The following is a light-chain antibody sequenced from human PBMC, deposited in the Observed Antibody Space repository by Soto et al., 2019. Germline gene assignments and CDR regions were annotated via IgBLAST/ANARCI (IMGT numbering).Light chain of an antibody. Sequence: EIVMTQSPATLSVSPWERATLSCRASQSISSNLAWYQQKPGQAPRLLIYGASSRATGIPDRFSGSGSGTDFTLTISRLEPEDFAVYYCQQYDSSPKTFGRGTKVDIK. CDR3: QQYDSSPKT. CDR1: QSISSN. J-gene: IGKJ1*01. CDR2: GAS. V-gene: IGKV3-20*01.